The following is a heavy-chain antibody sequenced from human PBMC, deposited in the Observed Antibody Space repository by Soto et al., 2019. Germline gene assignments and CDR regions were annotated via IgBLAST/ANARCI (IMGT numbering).Heavy chain of an antibody. CDR2: ISSSSTTI. D-gene: IGHD3-10*01. CDR1: GFTFSTYS. Sequence: EVQLVESGGGLVQPGGSLRLSCAASGFTFSTYSMNWVRQAPGKGLEWVSYISSSSTTIYYAGSVKGRFTISRDNAKTSLYLQINSLRAEDTAVYYCASYGSGSYALSYWGQGTLVTVSS. CDR3: ASYGSGSYALSY. J-gene: IGHJ4*02. V-gene: IGHV3-48*01.